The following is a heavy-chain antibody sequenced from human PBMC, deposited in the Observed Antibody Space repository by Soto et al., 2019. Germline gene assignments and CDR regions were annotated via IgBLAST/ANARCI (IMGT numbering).Heavy chain of an antibody. CDR2: ISGSGGST. CDR3: ARRSSGWYFDY. CDR1: GFTFSSYA. V-gene: IGHV3-23*01. J-gene: IGHJ4*02. Sequence: EVQLLESGGGLVQPGGSLRLSCAASGFTFSSYAMNWVRQAPGKGLEWVSVISGSGGSTYYADCVKVRFTISRDNSKNSLYLQMNSLRAEDTDVYYCARRSSGWYFDYWGQGTLVTVSS. D-gene: IGHD6-19*01.